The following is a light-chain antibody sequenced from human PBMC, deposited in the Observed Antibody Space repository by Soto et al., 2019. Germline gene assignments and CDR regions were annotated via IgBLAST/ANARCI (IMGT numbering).Light chain of an antibody. CDR2: GVS. J-gene: IGKJ4*01. CDR3: QQYSAWPLT. V-gene: IGKV3-15*01. CDR1: QSVSSN. Sequence: EIVLTQSPGTLSLSPGERATLSCRASQSVSSNFLAWYQQKPGQAPRLLIYGVSIRATGIPARFSGSGSGTEFTLTISSLQSEDSAVYYCQQYSAWPLTFGGGTKVEI.